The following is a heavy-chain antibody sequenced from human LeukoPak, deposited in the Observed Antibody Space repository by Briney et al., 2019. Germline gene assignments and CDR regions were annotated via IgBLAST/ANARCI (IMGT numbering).Heavy chain of an antibody. J-gene: IGHJ4*02. CDR3: ARFDVGHRGGDCYPQPA. CDR1: GGTFSSYA. V-gene: IGHV1-69*04. D-gene: IGHD2-21*02. Sequence: ASVKVSCKASGGTFSSYAISWVRQAPGQGLEWMGRIIPILGIANYAQKFQGRVAITADKSTSTAYMELSSLRSEDTAVYYCARFDVGHRGGDCYPQPAWGQGTLVTVSS. CDR2: IIPILGIA.